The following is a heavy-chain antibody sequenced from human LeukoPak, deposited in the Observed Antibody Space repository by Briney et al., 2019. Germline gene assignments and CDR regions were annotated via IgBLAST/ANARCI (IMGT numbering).Heavy chain of an antibody. D-gene: IGHD2-8*01. CDR3: ARGILVTVYAAFDY. Sequence: SETLSLTCGVYGGSFSGYYWTWIRQSPGMGLEWIGEIIHSGSTNCNPSLTSRVTISVDTSKNQFSLELSSVTAADTAVHYCARGILVTVYAAFDYWGQGTLVTVSS. CDR2: IIHSGST. V-gene: IGHV4-34*01. CDR1: GGSFSGYY. J-gene: IGHJ4*02.